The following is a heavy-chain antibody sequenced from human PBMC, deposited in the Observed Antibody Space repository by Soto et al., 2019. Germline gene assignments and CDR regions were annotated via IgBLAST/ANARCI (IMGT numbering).Heavy chain of an antibody. Sequence: EVQLVESGGGLVQPGRSLRLSCAASGFPFVDYAMNWVRQAPGRGLEWVSGISWNSGSIGYADSVKGRFTISRDNAKNSLYLQMNSLKDTALYYCAKAGFWSGYYSLVDYWGQGTLVTVSS. CDR3: AKAGFWSGYYSLVDY. J-gene: IGHJ4*02. D-gene: IGHD3-3*01. V-gene: IGHV3-9*01. CDR1: GFPFVDYA. CDR2: ISWNSGSI.